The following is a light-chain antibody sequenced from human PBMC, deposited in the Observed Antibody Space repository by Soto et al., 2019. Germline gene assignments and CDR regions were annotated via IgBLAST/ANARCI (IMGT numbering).Light chain of an antibody. Sequence: QSALTQPPSASGSPGQSVTISCTGNSSDVGGYNYVSWYQQHPGKAPKLMIYEVSKRPSGVPDRFSGSKSGNTASLTVSGLQAEDEADYYCSSYAGSNVYVFGTVTKVTVL. V-gene: IGLV2-8*01. CDR3: SSYAGSNVYV. CDR2: EVS. CDR1: SSDVGGYNY. J-gene: IGLJ1*01.